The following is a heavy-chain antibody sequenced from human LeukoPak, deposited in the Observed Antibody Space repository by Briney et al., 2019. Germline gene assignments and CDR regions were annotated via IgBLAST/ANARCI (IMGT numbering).Heavy chain of an antibody. CDR3: ARVKVVRGVTYYYYYGMDV. Sequence: PGRSLTLSCAASGFTFSSFGMHWVRQAPGKGLEWVAVIWYDASNKYYADSVKGRFTISRDNSKNTLFLQMNSLRDDDTAVYYCARVKVVRGVTYYYYYGMDVWGQGTTVTVSS. CDR1: GFTFSSFG. D-gene: IGHD3-10*01. V-gene: IGHV3-33*01. J-gene: IGHJ6*02. CDR2: IWYDASNK.